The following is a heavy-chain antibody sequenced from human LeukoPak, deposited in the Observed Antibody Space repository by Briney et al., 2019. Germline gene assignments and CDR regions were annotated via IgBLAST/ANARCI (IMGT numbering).Heavy chain of an antibody. J-gene: IGHJ4*02. CDR2: ISSSGSTI. Sequence: GGSLRLSCAASGFIFRSYEMNWVRQAPGKGLEWVSYISSSGSTIYYADSVKGRFTISRDNSKNTLYLQMNSLRAEDRAVYYCAKGTKDYYGSGTFYISRDHFISRWGQGTLVTVSS. CDR3: AKGTKDYYGSGTFYISRDHFISR. D-gene: IGHD3-10*01. V-gene: IGHV3-48*03. CDR1: GFIFRSYE.